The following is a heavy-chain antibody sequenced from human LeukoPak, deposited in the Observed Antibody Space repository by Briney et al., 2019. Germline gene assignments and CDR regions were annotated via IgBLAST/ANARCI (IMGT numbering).Heavy chain of an antibody. Sequence: GESLKISCKGSGYSFTSYWIGWVRQMPGKGLEWMGIIYPGDSDTRYSPSFQGQVTISADKSISTAYLQWSSLKASDTAMYYCARDREWGSYVWGSYRYDYWGQGTLVTVSS. D-gene: IGHD3-16*02. V-gene: IGHV5-51*01. J-gene: IGHJ4*02. CDR1: GYSFTSYW. CDR3: ARDREWGSYVWGSYRYDY. CDR2: IYPGDSDT.